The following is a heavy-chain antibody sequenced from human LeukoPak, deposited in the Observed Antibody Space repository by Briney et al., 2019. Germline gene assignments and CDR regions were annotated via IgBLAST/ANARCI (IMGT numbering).Heavy chain of an antibody. V-gene: IGHV3-23*01. CDR2: ISGSGGST. CDR1: GFTFSSYA. Sequence: GGSLRLSCAASGFTFSSYAMSWVRQAPGKGLEWVSAISGSGGSTYYADSVKGRFTISRDKSKNTLYLQMNSLRVEDSAVYYCARDRAPPTSWYFDLWGRGTLVTVSS. D-gene: IGHD3-10*01. J-gene: IGHJ2*01. CDR3: ARDRAPPTSWYFDL.